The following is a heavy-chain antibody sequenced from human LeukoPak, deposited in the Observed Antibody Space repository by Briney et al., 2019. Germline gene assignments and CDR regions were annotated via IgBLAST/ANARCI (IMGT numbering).Heavy chain of an antibody. CDR3: ARVGQQLVRSFDY. D-gene: IGHD6-13*01. J-gene: IGHJ4*02. CDR2: IYYSGST. V-gene: IGHV4-39*07. CDR1: GGSISSSSYY. Sequence: SETLSLTCTVSGGSISSSSYYWGWIRQPPGKGLEWIGSIYYSGSTCYNPSLKSRVTISVDTSKNQFSLKLSSVTAADTAVYYCARVGQQLVRSFDYWGQGTLVTVSS.